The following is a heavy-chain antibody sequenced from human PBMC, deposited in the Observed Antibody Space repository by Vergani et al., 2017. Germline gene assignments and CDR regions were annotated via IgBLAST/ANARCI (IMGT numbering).Heavy chain of an antibody. CDR1: GDSISSHY. D-gene: IGHD3-10*01. CDR2: THYSGTT. Sequence: QLQLQESGPGLVKPSETLSLTCTVSGDSISSHYWSWIRQPPGKGLEWIGYTHYSGTTNYNPSLKSRVTISVDTSKNQFSLRLSPVTAADTAVYHCGKVGGASGENFDYWGQGTLVTVSS. J-gene: IGHJ4*02. V-gene: IGHV4-59*11. CDR3: GKVGGASGENFDY.